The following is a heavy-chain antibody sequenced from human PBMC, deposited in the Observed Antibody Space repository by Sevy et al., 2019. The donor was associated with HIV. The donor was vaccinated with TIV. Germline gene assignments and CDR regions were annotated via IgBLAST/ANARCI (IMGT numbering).Heavy chain of an antibody. J-gene: IGHJ4*02. CDR3: ATGGYSGYDFDY. Sequence: ASVKVSCKVSGYTLTELSMHWVRQAPGKGLEWMGGFDPEDGETIYAQKFQGRVTMTEETSTDTAYMELSSLRSEDTAVYYCATGGYSGYDFDYWGQGTLVTVSS. CDR2: FDPEDGET. CDR1: GYTLTELS. D-gene: IGHD5-12*01. V-gene: IGHV1-24*01.